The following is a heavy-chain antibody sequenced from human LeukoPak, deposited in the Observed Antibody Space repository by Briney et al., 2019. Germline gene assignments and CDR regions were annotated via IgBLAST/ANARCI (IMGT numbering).Heavy chain of an antibody. CDR2: IYYDGSI. CDR3: AKVRLGYCSGGSCSRGGTPMDV. J-gene: IGHJ6*03. D-gene: IGHD2-15*01. CDR1: GYSIRSSNW. Sequence: TSSETLSLTCAVSGYSIRSSNWWGWIRQPPGKGLEWIGYIYYDGSIYYNPSLKSRVTISVDTSKNQFSLKLSSVTAADTAVYYCAKVRLGYCSGGSCSRGGTPMDVWGKGTTVTISS. V-gene: IGHV4-28*05.